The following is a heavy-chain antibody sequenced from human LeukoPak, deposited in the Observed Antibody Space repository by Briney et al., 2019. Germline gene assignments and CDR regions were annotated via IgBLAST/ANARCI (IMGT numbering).Heavy chain of an antibody. Sequence: GGSLRLSCAVSGFTFSGFWVSWSRQAPGKGLEGVASINSDGSEGYYTDVVKGRFTISRDNAKNSLYLQINSLRAEDTAVYYCARSSYSSSSSVWGQGTMVTVSS. D-gene: IGHD6-6*01. J-gene: IGHJ3*01. CDR1: GFTFSGFW. CDR3: ARSSYSSSSSV. CDR2: INSDGSEG. V-gene: IGHV3-7*03.